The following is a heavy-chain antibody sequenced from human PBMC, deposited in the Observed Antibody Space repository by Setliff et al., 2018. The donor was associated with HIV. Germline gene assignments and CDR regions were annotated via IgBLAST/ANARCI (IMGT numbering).Heavy chain of an antibody. D-gene: IGHD3-9*01. Sequence: ASVKVSCKASGYTFTGYYIHWVRQAPGQGLEWMGEINPSGGSTSYSEKSRGRATMTRDTSRSTVYMEPSSLRFDDTAVYYCARVPILRYASPVDMWGQGTLVTVSS. CDR1: GYTFTGYY. CDR3: ARVPILRYASPVDM. CDR2: INPSGGST. J-gene: IGHJ4*02. V-gene: IGHV1-46*01.